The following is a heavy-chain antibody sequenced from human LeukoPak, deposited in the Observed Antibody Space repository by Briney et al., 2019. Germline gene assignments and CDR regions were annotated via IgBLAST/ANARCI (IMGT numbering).Heavy chain of an antibody. CDR1: GGSFSGYY. J-gene: IGHJ4*02. V-gene: IGHV4-34*01. CDR2: INYSGST. CDR3: ARAVLLWFGELQYYFDY. D-gene: IGHD3-10*01. Sequence: SETLSLTRAVYGGSFSGYYWSWIRQPPGKGLEWIGEINYSGSTNYNPSLKSRVTISVDTSKNQFSLKLSSVTAADTAVYYCARAVLLWFGELQYYFDYWGQGTLVTVSS.